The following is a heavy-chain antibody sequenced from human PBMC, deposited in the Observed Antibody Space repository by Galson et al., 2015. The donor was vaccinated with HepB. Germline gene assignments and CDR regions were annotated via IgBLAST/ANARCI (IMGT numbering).Heavy chain of an antibody. V-gene: IGHV1-24*01. CDR3: ARDGEAGN. Sequence: SVKVSCKVSGYTLTELSMHWVRQAPGKGLEWMGGFDPEDGETIYAQKFQGRVTITADESTSTAYMELSSLRSEDTAVYYCARDGEAGNWGQGTLVTVSS. CDR1: GYTLTELS. J-gene: IGHJ4*02. CDR2: FDPEDGET. D-gene: IGHD3-10*01.